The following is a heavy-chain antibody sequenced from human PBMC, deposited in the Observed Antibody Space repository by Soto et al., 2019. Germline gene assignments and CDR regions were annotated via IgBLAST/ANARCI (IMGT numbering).Heavy chain of an antibody. Sequence: PSETLSLTCTVSGGSISSYYWSWIRQPPGKGLEWIGYIYYSGSTNYNPSLKSRVTISVDTSKNQFSLKLSSVTAADTAVYYCSGRYGGPLAYWGRGSLVIVSA. CDR3: SGRYGGPLAY. CDR1: GGSISSYY. CDR2: IYYSGST. J-gene: IGHJ4*02. V-gene: IGHV4-59*08. D-gene: IGHD4-17*01.